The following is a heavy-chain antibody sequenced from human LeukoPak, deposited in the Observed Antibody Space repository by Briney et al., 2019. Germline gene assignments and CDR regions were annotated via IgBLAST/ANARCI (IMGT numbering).Heavy chain of an antibody. J-gene: IGHJ5*02. D-gene: IGHD6-19*01. CDR2: FTITGDR. Sequence: GGSLRLPCAASGFRVDNYALNWVRQTPGEGLEWVSSFTITGDRYYGSSVKGRFIISRDHSSSTLYLQMNSLRAEDTALYYCARCMVHIGGWCNWFDPWGQGTLVTVSS. CDR1: GFRVDNYA. CDR3: ARCMVHIGGWCNWFDP. V-gene: IGHV3-23*01.